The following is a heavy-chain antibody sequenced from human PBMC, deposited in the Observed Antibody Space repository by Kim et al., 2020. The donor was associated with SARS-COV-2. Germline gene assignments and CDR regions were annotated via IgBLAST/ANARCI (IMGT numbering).Heavy chain of an antibody. D-gene: IGHD3-10*01. CDR2: IWYDGSNK. Sequence: GGSLRLSCAASGFTFSSYGMHWVRQAPGKGLEWVAVIWYDGSNKYYADSVKGRFTISRDNSKNTLYLQMNSLRAEDTAVYYCARALFGRWPKPRLGPYYYYGMDVWGQGTTVTVSS. CDR1: GFTFSSYG. J-gene: IGHJ6*02. V-gene: IGHV3-33*01. CDR3: ARALFGRWPKPRLGPYYYYGMDV.